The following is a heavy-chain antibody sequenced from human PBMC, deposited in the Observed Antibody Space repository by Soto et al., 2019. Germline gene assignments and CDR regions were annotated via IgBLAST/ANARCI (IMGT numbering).Heavy chain of an antibody. J-gene: IGHJ5*02. Sequence: SETLCLTCTVSGGSIGSSSDYWGWIRQPPGKGLEWIGTIYYSGSTSYNPSLKSRVTISIDTSKNQFSLKLTSVTAADTAVYYCASALYCRGGSCSFDPWGQGTLVTVSS. CDR2: IYYSGST. D-gene: IGHD2-15*01. CDR3: ASALYCRGGSCSFDP. CDR1: GGSIGSSSDY. V-gene: IGHV4-39*07.